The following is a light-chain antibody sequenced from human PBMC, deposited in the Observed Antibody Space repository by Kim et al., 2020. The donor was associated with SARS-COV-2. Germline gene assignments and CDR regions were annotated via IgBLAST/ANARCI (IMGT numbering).Light chain of an antibody. CDR3: FSYGGRHNYV. J-gene: IGLJ1*01. V-gene: IGLV2-11*01. CDR1: GTNIGNYDY. Sequence: QSALTQPHSVSGSPGQTVTISCTGTGTNIGNYDYVFWYQQHPDKAPKLIIYNVNKRPSGVPFRFSGSKSGNTASLTIFEIQTEDEADYYCFSYGGRHNYVVGGGTKVTVL. CDR2: NVN.